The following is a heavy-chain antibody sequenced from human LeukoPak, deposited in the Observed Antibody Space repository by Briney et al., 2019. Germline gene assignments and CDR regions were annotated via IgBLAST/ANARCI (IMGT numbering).Heavy chain of an antibody. CDR2: ISWNSGSI. V-gene: IGHV3-9*01. D-gene: IGHD6-19*01. CDR1: GFTFHDYA. J-gene: IGHJ4*02. Sequence: GGSLRLSCAASGFTFHDYAMHWVRQAPGKGLEWVSGISWNSGSIRYADSVKGRFTISRDNAKNSLYLQMNSLRAEDTALYYCAKDSQIAVANYFDYWGQGTLVTVSS. CDR3: AKDSQIAVANYFDY.